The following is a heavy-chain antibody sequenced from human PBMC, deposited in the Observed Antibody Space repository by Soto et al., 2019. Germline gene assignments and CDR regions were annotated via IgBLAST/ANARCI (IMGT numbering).Heavy chain of an antibody. CDR2: ISDSGGAT. CDR1: GFTFSTYG. J-gene: IGHJ4*02. V-gene: IGHV3-23*01. CDR3: AKFAAGSFREPLDY. Sequence: GGSLRLSCAASGFTFSTYGMSWVRQAPGKGLEWVATISDSGGATLHADSLKGRFTISRDNSKNTLYLQMNALRAEDTAVYYCAKFAAGSFREPLDYWGQGNLVTVSS. D-gene: IGHD6-13*01.